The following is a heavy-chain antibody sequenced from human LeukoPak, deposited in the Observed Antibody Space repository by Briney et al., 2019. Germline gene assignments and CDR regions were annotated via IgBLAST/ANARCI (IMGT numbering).Heavy chain of an antibody. Sequence: GRSLRLSCAASGFTLSDYNMRWIRQAPGKGLGWVANIKQDGSEKYYVDSVKGRFTISRDNAKNSLYLQMTSLRAEDTALYYCARVGLGSSGWYEYYYYYYYMDVWGKGTTVTVSS. CDR3: ARVGLGSSGWYEYYYYYYYMDV. CDR1: GFTLSDYN. J-gene: IGHJ6*03. V-gene: IGHV3-7*03. D-gene: IGHD6-19*01. CDR2: IKQDGSEK.